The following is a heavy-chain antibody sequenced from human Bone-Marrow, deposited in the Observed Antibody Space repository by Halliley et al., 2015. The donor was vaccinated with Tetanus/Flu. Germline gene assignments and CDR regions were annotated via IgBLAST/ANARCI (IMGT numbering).Heavy chain of an antibody. Sequence: LTCAVSGGSIKNYYWSWIRQPPGKGLEWIGYFYSTGTTNYNSSLKSRVTISVDTSKNQLSLTLRSVTTADTAVYYCATVKREHLRLGELSFGAWGQGTLVTVSS. J-gene: IGHJ5*02. D-gene: IGHD3-16*02. V-gene: IGHV4-59*01. CDR1: GGSIKNYY. CDR2: FYSTGTT. CDR3: ATVKREHLRLGELSFGA.